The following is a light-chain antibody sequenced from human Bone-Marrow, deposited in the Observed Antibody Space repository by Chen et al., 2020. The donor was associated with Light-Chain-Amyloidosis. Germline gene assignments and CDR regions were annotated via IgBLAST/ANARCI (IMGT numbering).Light chain of an antibody. V-gene: IGLV1-47*01. CDR2: RNN. J-gene: IGLJ3*02. Sequence: QSVLTQPPSVSGIPGQTVTTPCSGSRSNIESHYVHWYQQLPGTAPRLLIYRNNQRPSGVPARFSGAKSGTSASLAITGLRSEDEADYYCAAWDDDLSGQFGGGTKLTVL. CDR3: AAWDDDLSGQ. CDR1: RSNIESHY.